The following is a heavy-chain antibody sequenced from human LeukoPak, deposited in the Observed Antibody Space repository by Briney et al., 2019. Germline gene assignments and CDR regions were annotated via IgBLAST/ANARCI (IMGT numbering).Heavy chain of an antibody. CDR2: IKKDGSEK. CDR3: ARDLSGVAGYTYGRGIDY. V-gene: IGHV3-7*01. CDR1: GFAFDDYG. Sequence: GGSLRLSCAASGFAFDDYGMSWVRQAPGKGLEWVANIKKDGSEKYYVDSVKGRFTISRDNAKTSLYLQMNSLRAEDTAVYYCARDLSGVAGYTYGRGIDYWGQGTLVTVSS. D-gene: IGHD5-18*01. J-gene: IGHJ4*02.